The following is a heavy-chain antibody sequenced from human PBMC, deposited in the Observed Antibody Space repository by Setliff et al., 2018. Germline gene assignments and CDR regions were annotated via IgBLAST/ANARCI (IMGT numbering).Heavy chain of an antibody. V-gene: IGHV4-39*01. D-gene: IGHD6-19*01. CDR3: ARASSGWYSAYYYYMDV. CDR1: GGSINTYPYY. CDR2: IYHTGIT. J-gene: IGHJ6*03. Sequence: SETLSLTCTVSGGSINTYPYYWGWIRQPPGKGLEWIGNIYHTGITYYNPSLKSRVTISVDTAQNQFSLRLTSVTAADTAIYYCARASSGWYSAYYYYMDVWGKGTTVTVSS.